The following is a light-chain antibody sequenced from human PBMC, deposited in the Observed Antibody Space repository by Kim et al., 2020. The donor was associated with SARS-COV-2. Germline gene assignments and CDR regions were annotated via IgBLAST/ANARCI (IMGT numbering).Light chain of an antibody. CDR3: LQRARWPLT. Sequence: EIVLTQSPGTLSLSPGERATLSCRASQNVDSDLAWYQKKPGQAPRLLIYDVSNGATGIPARFDGSGSGTDFTLTISSLEVEDLAVYYCLQRARWPLTFGGGTKVDIK. CDR2: DVS. J-gene: IGKJ4*01. V-gene: IGKV3-11*01. CDR1: QNVDSD.